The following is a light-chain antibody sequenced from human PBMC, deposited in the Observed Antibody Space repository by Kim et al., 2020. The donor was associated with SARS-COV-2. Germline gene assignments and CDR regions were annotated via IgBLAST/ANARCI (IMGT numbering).Light chain of an antibody. J-gene: IGLJ2*01. CDR1: SSNIGSYNL. CDR3: CSYAGSSIVV. V-gene: IGLV2-23*02. Sequence: QSALTQPASVSGSPGQSITIPCTGTSSNIGSYNLVSWYQQHPGKAPKLMIYQVTQRPSGVSNRFSGSKSGKTASLTITGLQADDEADYCCCSYAGSSIVVFGGGTK. CDR2: QVT.